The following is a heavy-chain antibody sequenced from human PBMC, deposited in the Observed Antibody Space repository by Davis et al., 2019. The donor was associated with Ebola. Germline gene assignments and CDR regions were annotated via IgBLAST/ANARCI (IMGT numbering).Heavy chain of an antibody. CDR1: GYTFTSYW. J-gene: IGHJ4*02. CDR3: ARRSFGYSYEFDY. V-gene: IGHV5-10-1*01. Sequence: GESLKISCKGSGYTFTSYWISWVRQMPGKGLEWMGTIDPSDSYTDYSPSFQGHVTISADKSISTAYLQWSSLKASDTAMYYCARRSFGYSYEFDYWGQGTLVTVSS. CDR2: IDPSDSYT. D-gene: IGHD5-18*01.